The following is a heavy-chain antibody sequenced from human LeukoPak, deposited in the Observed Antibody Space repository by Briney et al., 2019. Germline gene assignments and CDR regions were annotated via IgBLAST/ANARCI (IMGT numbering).Heavy chain of an antibody. V-gene: IGHV3-15*01. CDR1: GFTFSSYS. D-gene: IGHD5-18*01. CDR3: TTGTWIQLWLADY. Sequence: GGSLRLSCAASGFTFSSYSMNWVRQAPGKGLEWVGHIKTKTDGGTTDYAAPVKGRFTISRDDSKNTLYLQMNSLKTEDTALYYCTTGTWIQLWLADYWGQGTLVTVSS. J-gene: IGHJ4*02. CDR2: IKTKTDGGTT.